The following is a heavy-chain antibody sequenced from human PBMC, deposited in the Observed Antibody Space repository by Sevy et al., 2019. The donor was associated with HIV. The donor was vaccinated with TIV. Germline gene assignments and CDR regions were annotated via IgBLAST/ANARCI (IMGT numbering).Heavy chain of an antibody. D-gene: IGHD6-19*01. CDR2: VSYDGRNK. V-gene: IGHV3-30*09. Sequence: GGSLRLSCVASGFTFSFYTMHWVRQAPGKGLEWVAAVSYDGRNKYYADSVKGRFAISRDNSNNTLFLQMNTLRGDDTAVYYCARELGVAGPEEFDYWGQGTLATVSS. J-gene: IGHJ4*02. CDR3: ARELGVAGPEEFDY. CDR1: GFTFSFYT.